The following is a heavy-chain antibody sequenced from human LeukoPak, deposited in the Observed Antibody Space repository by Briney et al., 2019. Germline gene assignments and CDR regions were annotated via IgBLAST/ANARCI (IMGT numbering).Heavy chain of an antibody. CDR1: GFSFSTYW. J-gene: IGHJ4*02. Sequence: GEPLKICCQGSGFSFSTYWIGWVRQMHGKGLEWMGVIYPGDCDTRHSPSFRARVTISADKSINTAYLQWSSLAASDTAVYYCARRHSTSSLIDYWGQGTLVTVSS. CDR3: ARRHSTSSLIDY. D-gene: IGHD6-6*01. CDR2: IYPGDCDT. V-gene: IGHV5-51*01.